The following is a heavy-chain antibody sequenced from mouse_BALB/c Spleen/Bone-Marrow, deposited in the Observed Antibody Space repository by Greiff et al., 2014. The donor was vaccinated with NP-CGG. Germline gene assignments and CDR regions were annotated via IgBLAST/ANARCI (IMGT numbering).Heavy chain of an antibody. V-gene: IGHV1-9*01. Sequence: VQLQQSGAELMRPGASVKISCKATGYTFSSYWIEWVKQRPGHGLEWIGEILPGSGSTNYNEKFKGKATFTADTSSNTAYTQLSGLTSEDSPVYYCGNYYAMDYWGQGTSVTVSS. CDR3: GNYYAMDY. CDR2: ILPGSGST. J-gene: IGHJ4*01. CDR1: GYTFSSYW.